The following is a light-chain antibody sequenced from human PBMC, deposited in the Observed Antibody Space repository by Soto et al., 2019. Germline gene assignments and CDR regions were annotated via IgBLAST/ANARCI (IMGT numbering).Light chain of an antibody. CDR3: SSYAGTNNVV. CDR2: EVN. J-gene: IGLJ2*01. V-gene: IGLV2-8*01. CDR1: SSDVGRYNY. Sequence: QSALTQPPSASGSPGQSVTISCTGSSSDVGRYNYVSWYQQFPGKAPKLIIYEVNKRPSGVPDRFSGSKSGNTASLTVSGLQADDDTDYYCSSYAGTNNVVFGGGTKLTVL.